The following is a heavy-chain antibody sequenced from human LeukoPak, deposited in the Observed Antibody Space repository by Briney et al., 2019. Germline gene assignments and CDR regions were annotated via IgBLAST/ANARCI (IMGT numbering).Heavy chain of an antibody. J-gene: IGHJ4*02. D-gene: IGHD5-12*01. CDR3: AKGAYDYIEMGYFDS. CDR1: GFTSTNYT. Sequence: GGSLSLSCAAAGFTSTNYTMNWVRKAPGNGLEWVSIFIGSSGSTDYADSVKGRFTISRDTSKNTLFLQMNSLRAEDTAIYYCAKGAYDYIEMGYFDSWGQGTLVTVSS. V-gene: IGHV3-23*01. CDR2: FIGSSGST.